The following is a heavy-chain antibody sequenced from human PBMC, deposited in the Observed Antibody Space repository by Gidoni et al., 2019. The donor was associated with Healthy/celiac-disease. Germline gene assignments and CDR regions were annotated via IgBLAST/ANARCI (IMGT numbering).Heavy chain of an antibody. Sequence: EVQLVESGGGLVKPGGSLRRLCAASGFTFSNAWMNWVRQGPGKGLEWVGRIKSKTDGGTTDYAAPVKGRFTISRDDSKNTLYLQMNSLKTEYTAVYYCTTSSPVKIVGATGYWGQGTLVTVSS. D-gene: IGHD1-26*01. CDR1: GFTFSNAW. J-gene: IGHJ4*02. V-gene: IGHV3-15*07. CDR3: TTSSPVKIVGATGY. CDR2: IKSKTDGGTT.